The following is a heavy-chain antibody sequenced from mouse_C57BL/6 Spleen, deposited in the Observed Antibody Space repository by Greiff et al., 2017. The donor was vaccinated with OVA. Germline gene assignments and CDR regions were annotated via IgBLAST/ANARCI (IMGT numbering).Heavy chain of an antibody. CDR1: GYTFTSYW. J-gene: IGHJ4*01. Sequence: VQLQQPGTELVKPGASVKLSCKASGYTFTSYWMHWVKQRPGQGLEWIGNINPSNGGTNYNEKFKSKATLTVDKSSSTAYMQLSSLTSEDSAVYYCAREGGIYYGNYVLAMDYWGQGTSVTVSS. V-gene: IGHV1-53*01. CDR3: AREGGIYYGNYVLAMDY. D-gene: IGHD2-1*01. CDR2: INPSNGGT.